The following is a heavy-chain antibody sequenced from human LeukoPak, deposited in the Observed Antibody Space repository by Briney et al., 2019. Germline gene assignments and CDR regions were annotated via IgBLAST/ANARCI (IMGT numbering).Heavy chain of an antibody. Sequence: GGSLRHSCAASGFTFSSYSMNWVRQAPGKGLEWVSSISSSSSYIYYADSVKGRFTISRDNAKNSLYLQMNSLRAEDTAVYYCAREKKAAAHYGMNVWGQGTTVTVSS. CDR3: AREKKAAAHYGMNV. CDR1: GFTFSSYS. V-gene: IGHV3-21*01. CDR2: ISSSSSYI. J-gene: IGHJ6*02. D-gene: IGHD2-2*01.